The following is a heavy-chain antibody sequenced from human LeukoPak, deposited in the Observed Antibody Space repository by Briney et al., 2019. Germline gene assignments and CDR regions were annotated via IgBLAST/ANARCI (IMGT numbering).Heavy chain of an antibody. V-gene: IGHV4-39*07. CDR3: AQFPPPFVSSYYGMDV. J-gene: IGHJ6*02. CDR1: GGSISSTTYY. Sequence: SETLSLTCTVSGGSISSTTYYWGWIRQPPGKGLEWIGEINHSGSTNYNPSLKSRVTISVDTSKNQFSLKLSSVTAADTAVYYCAQFPPPFVSSYYGMDVWGQGTTVTVSS. CDR2: INHSGST. D-gene: IGHD5-24*01.